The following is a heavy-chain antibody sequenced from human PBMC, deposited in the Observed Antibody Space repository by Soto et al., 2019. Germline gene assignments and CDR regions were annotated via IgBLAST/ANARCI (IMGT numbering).Heavy chain of an antibody. Sequence: QVQLVESGGGVVQPGRSLRLSCAASGFTFSSYGMHWVRQAPGKGLEWVAVISYDGSNKYYADSVKGRFTISRDNSKNTLYLQMNSLRAEDTAVYYCVSGFGAFDYWGQGTLVTVSS. J-gene: IGHJ4*02. CDR2: ISYDGSNK. CDR1: GFTFSSYG. CDR3: VSGFGAFDY. D-gene: IGHD3-10*01. V-gene: IGHV3-30*03.